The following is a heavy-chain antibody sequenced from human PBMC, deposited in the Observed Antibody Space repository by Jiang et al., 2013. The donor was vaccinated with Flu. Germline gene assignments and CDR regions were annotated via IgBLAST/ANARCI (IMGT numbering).Heavy chain of an antibody. CDR3: ARDFEAAAGTRFYYYYYGMDV. J-gene: IGHJ6*02. D-gene: IGHD6-13*01. Sequence: GAEVKKPGASVKVSCKASGYTFSNYAMHWVRQAPGQRLEWLGWINASGGSTSYAQKFQGRVTVTRDTSASTAYMELSSLRSEDTAVYYCARDFEAAAGTRFYYYYYGMDVWGQGTTVTASS. CDR2: INASGGST. V-gene: IGHV1-3*01. CDR1: GYTFSNYA.